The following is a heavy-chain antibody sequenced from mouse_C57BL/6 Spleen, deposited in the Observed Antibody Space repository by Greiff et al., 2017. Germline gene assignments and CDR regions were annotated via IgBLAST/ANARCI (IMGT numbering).Heavy chain of an antibody. V-gene: IGHV1-15*01. Sequence: QVQLKESGAELVRPGASVTLSCKASGYTFTDYEMHWVKQTPVHGLEWIGAIDPETGGTAYNQKFKGKAILTADKSSSTAYMELRSLTSEDSAVYYCTRRGPWGFDYWGQGTTLTVSS. D-gene: IGHD3-3*01. CDR3: TRRGPWGFDY. J-gene: IGHJ2*01. CDR1: GYTFTDYE. CDR2: IDPETGGT.